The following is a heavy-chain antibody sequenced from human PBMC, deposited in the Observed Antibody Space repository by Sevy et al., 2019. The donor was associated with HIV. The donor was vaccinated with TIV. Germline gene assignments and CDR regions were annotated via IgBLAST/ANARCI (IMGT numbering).Heavy chain of an antibody. Sequence: GGSLRLSCAASGFTFSSYAMSWVRQAPGKGLVWVSTFSFGCGKINYADSVKGRFTISRDNSKNTLYLQMHSLRAADTAVYYCAREGCSKPHDYWGQGTLVTVSS. J-gene: IGHJ4*02. CDR2: FSFGCGKI. V-gene: IGHV3-23*01. CDR1: GFTFSSYA. D-gene: IGHD3-10*02. CDR3: AREGCSKPHDY.